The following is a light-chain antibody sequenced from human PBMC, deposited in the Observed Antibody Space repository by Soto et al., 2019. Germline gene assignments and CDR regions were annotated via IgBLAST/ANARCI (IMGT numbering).Light chain of an antibody. J-gene: IGLJ3*02. CDR3: GSYTSSFTLV. CDR2: EVT. CDR1: SSDVGGYNF. Sequence: QSALTQPASVSGSPGQSVTISCTGTSSDVGGYNFVSWYQQHADKAPKLMIYEVTNRPSGVSIRFSGSKSGNTASLTISGLQAEDEADYYCGSYTSSFTLVFGGGTKLTVL. V-gene: IGLV2-14*01.